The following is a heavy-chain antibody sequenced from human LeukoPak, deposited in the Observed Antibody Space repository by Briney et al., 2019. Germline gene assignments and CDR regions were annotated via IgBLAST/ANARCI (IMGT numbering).Heavy chain of an antibody. CDR2: IYYTGST. CDR1: GASNSSYY. CDR3: ARDRADGYNWAPFDP. V-gene: IGHV4-59*12. Sequence: SETLSLTGTVSGASNSSYYWNWIRQPPGKGLEWIGYIYYTGSTNYNPSLKSRVTISVDTSKNQFSLKLSSVTAADTAVYYCARDRADGYNWAPFDPWGQGTLVTVSS. J-gene: IGHJ5*02. D-gene: IGHD5-24*01.